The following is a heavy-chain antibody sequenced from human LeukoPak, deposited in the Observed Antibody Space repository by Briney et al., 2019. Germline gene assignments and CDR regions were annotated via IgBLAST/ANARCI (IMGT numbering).Heavy chain of an antibody. CDR3: ARDRGQTGYYWSYYYYMDV. D-gene: IGHD3-9*01. J-gene: IGHJ6*03. Sequence: PGGSLRLSXAASGFTFSDYSMNWVGQAPGKGLEWVSYISGGSSTMYYADSVKGRFTISRDNAKNSLYLQMNSLRAEDTAVYYCARDRGQTGYYWSYYYYMDVWGIGTTVTVSS. CDR2: ISGGSSTM. CDR1: GFTFSDYS. V-gene: IGHV3-48*01.